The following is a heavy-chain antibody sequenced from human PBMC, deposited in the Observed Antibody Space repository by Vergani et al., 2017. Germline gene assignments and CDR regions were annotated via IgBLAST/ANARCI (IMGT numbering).Heavy chain of an antibody. D-gene: IGHD6-13*01. Sequence: QVQLQESGPGLVKPSETLSLTCTVSGGSISSYYWSWIRQPPEKGLEWIGDIYYSGLTNDNPSLKSRVTISVDTSKNQFSLKLSSVTAADTAVYYCARGSVYAKAAAGLWFDPWGQGTLVTVSS. CDR1: GGSISSYY. CDR2: IYYSGLT. V-gene: IGHV4-59*01. J-gene: IGHJ5*02. CDR3: ARGSVYAKAAAGLWFDP.